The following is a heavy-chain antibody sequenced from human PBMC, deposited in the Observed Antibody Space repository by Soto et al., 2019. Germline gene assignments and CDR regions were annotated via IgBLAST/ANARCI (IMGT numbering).Heavy chain of an antibody. CDR3: ARAGYDRDGGGYYYFDY. V-gene: IGHV4-31*03. Sequence: QVQLQESGPGLVKPSQTLSLTCPVSGGSIGSGRYDWSWIRQQPGKGLERIGYINYGGSTFYIPSLKSRVTTSIDTSTNQFSLKLSSVTAADTAVYYCARAGYDRDGGGYYYFDYWGQGTLVTVSS. D-gene: IGHD3-22*01. CDR1: GGSIGSGRYD. J-gene: IGHJ4*02. CDR2: INYGGST.